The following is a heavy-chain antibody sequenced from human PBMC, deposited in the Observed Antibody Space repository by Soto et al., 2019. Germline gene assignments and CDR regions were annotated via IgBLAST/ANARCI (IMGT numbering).Heavy chain of an antibody. Sequence: QVQLVQSGAELKNPGASVPVSCRASGYTFTSYYIHWVRQAPGKGLEWMAIINPNGGSTNYAQRFQGRVTVTRDTSTSIVYMELSSLRSEDTAVYYCSRGLGSGDYWGQGTLVTVSS. CDR2: INPNGGST. CDR3: SRGLGSGDY. V-gene: IGHV1-46*03. D-gene: IGHD3-10*01. CDR1: GYTFTSYY. J-gene: IGHJ4*02.